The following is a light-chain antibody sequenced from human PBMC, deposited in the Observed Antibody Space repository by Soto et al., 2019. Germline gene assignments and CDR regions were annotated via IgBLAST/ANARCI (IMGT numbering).Light chain of an antibody. J-gene: IGKJ1*01. CDR1: QSVSPN. CDR2: AAS. V-gene: IGKV3-15*01. Sequence: EIVMTQSPATLSVSPGERATLSCRASQSVSPNLAWYQQKPGQAPRLLIYAASTRATGIPARFSGSGSWTEFTLTINSLQSEDFAVYYCQQYNNWPRTFGQGTKVDIK. CDR3: QQYNNWPRT.